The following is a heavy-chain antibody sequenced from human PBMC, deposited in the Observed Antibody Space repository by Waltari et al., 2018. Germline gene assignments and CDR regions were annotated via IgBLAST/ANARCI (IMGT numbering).Heavy chain of an antibody. J-gene: IGHJ4*02. V-gene: IGHV1-2*02. CDR3: ARVANYYDLDY. D-gene: IGHD3-10*01. CDR1: GYTFTDYY. Sequence: QVQLVQSGAEVQKPGASLMVSCKASGYTFTDYYTHWVRQAPGQGLEWMGWINPNSGDTNFAQNVQGRLTMARDTSITTAYMELNRLRSDDTAVYYWARVANYYDLDYWGQGTLVTVSS. CDR2: INPNSGDT.